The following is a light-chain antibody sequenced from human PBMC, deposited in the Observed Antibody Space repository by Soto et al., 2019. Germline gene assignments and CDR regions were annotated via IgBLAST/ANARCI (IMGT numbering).Light chain of an antibody. CDR2: AAS. V-gene: IGKV1-39*01. J-gene: IGKJ4*01. CDR3: QQSYRTPLT. CDR1: QSITSH. Sequence: DIQMTQSPSSLSASVGERVTITCRASQSITSHLNWYQQKPGKAPKLLIYAASTLQSGVPSRFTGSGSGTQFTLTISSLQPEDFATYYCQQSYRTPLTFGGGTKVEIK.